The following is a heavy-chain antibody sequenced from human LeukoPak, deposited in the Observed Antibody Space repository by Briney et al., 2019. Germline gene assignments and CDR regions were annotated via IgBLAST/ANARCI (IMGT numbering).Heavy chain of an antibody. Sequence: SETLSLTCTVSGGSISSYYWSWIRQPPGKGLEWIGYIYTSGSTNYNPSLKSRVTISVDTSKNQLSLKLSSVTAADTAVYYCARHTPRLMVYAMDYWGQGTLVTVSS. CDR2: IYTSGST. V-gene: IGHV4-4*09. CDR3: ARHTPRLMVYAMDY. D-gene: IGHD2-8*01. J-gene: IGHJ4*02. CDR1: GGSISSYY.